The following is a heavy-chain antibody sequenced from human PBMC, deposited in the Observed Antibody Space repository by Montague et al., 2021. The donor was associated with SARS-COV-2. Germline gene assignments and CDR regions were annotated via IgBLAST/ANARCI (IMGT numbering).Heavy chain of an antibody. CDR1: GVSFSGYY. V-gene: IGHV4-34*01. CDR2: INHSGST. Sequence: SETLSLTCAVYGVSFSGYYWNWIRQPPGKGLERTGEINHSGSTNYNPSLKSRATISVDTSNNQFSLKLTSVTAADTAVYYCARGPTNNIGMVATRLDYWGQGTLVTVSS. J-gene: IGHJ4*02. CDR3: ARGPTNNIGMVATRLDY. D-gene: IGHD5-12*01.